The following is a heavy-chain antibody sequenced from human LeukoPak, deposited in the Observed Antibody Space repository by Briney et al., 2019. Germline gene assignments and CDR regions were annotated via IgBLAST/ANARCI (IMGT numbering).Heavy chain of an antibody. CDR1: GYTFTGYY. CDR3: AREGVDWNHSVYYFDY. CDR2: INPNSGGT. Sequence: ASVKVSCKASGYTFTGYYMHWVRQAPGQGLEWMGWINPNSGGTNYAQKFQGRVTMTRDTSIITAYMELSRLRSDDTAVYYCAREGVDWNHSVYYFDYWGQGTLVTVSS. D-gene: IGHD1-1*01. J-gene: IGHJ4*02. V-gene: IGHV1-2*02.